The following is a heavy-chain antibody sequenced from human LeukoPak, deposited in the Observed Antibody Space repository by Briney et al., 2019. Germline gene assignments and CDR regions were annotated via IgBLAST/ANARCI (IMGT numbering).Heavy chain of an antibody. J-gene: IGHJ4*02. CDR2: IYPSGST. D-gene: IGHD6-25*01. V-gene: IGHV4-4*07. Sequence: SETLSLTCTVYGGSNSSYYWSWLRQPAGKGLEWIGRIYPSGSTNSNPSLKSRVAISVDKSKNQFSLKLSSVTAADTAVYYCANIAAAGGYFDYWGQGTLVTVSS. CDR3: ANIAAAGGYFDY. CDR1: GGSNSSYY.